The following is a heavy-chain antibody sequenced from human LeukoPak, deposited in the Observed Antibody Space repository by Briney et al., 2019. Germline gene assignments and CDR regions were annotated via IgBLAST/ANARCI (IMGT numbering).Heavy chain of an antibody. J-gene: IGHJ5*02. D-gene: IGHD5-18*01. CDR2: ISSSSSTI. CDR3: ARDRESDTAMVNGNWFDP. Sequence: GGSLRLSCAASGFTFSSYGMTWVRQAPGKGLEWVSYISSSSSTIYYADSVKGRFTISRDNAKNSLYLQMNSLRAEDTAVYYCARDRESDTAMVNGNWFDPWGQGTLVTVSS. CDR1: GFTFSSYG. V-gene: IGHV3-48*04.